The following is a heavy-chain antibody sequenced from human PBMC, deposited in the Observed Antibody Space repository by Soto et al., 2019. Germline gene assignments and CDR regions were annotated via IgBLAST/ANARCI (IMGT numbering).Heavy chain of an antibody. D-gene: IGHD2-15*01. CDR1: GFSFSTGRVG. Sequence: QITLKESGPTLVKPTQTVTLTCTFSGFSFSTGRVGVGWIRQPPGKALEWLALIYWDDDKRYSPSLKSRLSITKDTSKKQLVLTMTAMDPVDTATSYCARRRVAGRTPLFDYWGQGTQVTVSS. CDR2: IYWDDDK. V-gene: IGHV2-5*02. J-gene: IGHJ4*02. CDR3: ARRRVAGRTPLFDY.